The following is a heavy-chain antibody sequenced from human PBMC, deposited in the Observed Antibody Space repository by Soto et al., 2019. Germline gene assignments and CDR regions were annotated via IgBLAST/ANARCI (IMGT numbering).Heavy chain of an antibody. CDR1: GGTFGTYT. CDR3: ARRGAGSAGGFDQ. J-gene: IGHJ4*02. CDR2: ILPIINKS. Sequence: QVQLVQPGAEVKRPGSSMRVSCKASGGTFGTYTIAWLRQPPGQGPEWMGGILPIINKSNYAQKFQGRVTITANESTSPAYMDLNSLRFDDTAVYYCARRGAGSAGGFDQWGQGTRVTVS. V-gene: IGHV1-69*01.